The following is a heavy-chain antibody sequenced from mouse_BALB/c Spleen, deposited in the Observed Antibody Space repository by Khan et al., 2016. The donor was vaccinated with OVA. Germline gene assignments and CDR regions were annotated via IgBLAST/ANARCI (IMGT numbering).Heavy chain of an antibody. V-gene: IGHV3-2*02. CDR2: ISYSGST. CDR1: GYSITSDYA. Sequence: EVQLQESGPGLVKPSQSLSLTCTVTGYSITSDYAWNWIRQFPGNKLEWMGYISYSGSTSYNPSLKSRISITRDTSKNQFFLQLNSVTTEDTATXYCARWGNSYFDYWGQCTTLTVSS. J-gene: IGHJ2*01. CDR3: ARWGNSYFDY.